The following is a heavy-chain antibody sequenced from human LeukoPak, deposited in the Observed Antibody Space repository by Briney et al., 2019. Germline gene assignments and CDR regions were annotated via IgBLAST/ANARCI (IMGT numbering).Heavy chain of an antibody. CDR1: GYTFSSYG. J-gene: IGHJ4*02. CDR3: ARDYYYGSSGYRNTFDS. Sequence: ASVKVSCKASGYTFSSYGISWVRQTPGQGLEWLGWISVYNANTHYAQNLQGRVTMTADTSTSTAYMELRSLTSDDTAGYYCARDYYYGSSGYRNTFDSWGQGTLVTVSS. D-gene: IGHD3-22*01. CDR2: ISVYNANT. V-gene: IGHV1-18*01.